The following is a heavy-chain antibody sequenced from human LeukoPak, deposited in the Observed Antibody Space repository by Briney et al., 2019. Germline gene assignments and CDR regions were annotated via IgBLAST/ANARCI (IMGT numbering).Heavy chain of an antibody. CDR2: IWYDGSNK. D-gene: IGHD3-10*01. J-gene: IGHJ4*02. V-gene: IGHV3-33*01. CDR3: AREGRGDYYGSGSYFDY. Sequence: GGSLRLSCAASGFTFSSYGMHWVRQAPGKGLEWVAVIWYDGSNKYYADPVKGRFTISRDNSKNTLYLQMNSLRAEDTAVYYCAREGRGDYYGSGSYFDYWGQGTLVTVSS. CDR1: GFTFSSYG.